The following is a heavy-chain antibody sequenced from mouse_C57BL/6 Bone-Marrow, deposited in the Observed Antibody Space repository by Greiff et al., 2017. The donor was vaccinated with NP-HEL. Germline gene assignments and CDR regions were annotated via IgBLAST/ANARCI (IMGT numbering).Heavy chain of an antibody. CDR3: VRATPAWFAY. D-gene: IGHD1-1*01. J-gene: IGHJ3*01. CDR1: GFSFNTYA. V-gene: IGHV10-1*01. Sequence: EVQGVESGGGLVQPKGSLKLSCAASGFSFNTYAMNWVRQAPGKGLEWVARIRSKSNNYATYYADSVKDRFTISRDDSESMLYLQMNNLKTEDTAMYYCVRATPAWFAYWGQGTLVTVSA. CDR2: IRSKSNNYAT.